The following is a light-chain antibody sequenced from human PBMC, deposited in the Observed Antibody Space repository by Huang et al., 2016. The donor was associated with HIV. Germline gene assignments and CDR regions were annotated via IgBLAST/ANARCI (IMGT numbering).Light chain of an antibody. J-gene: IGKJ1*01. Sequence: IVLTQSPGTLSLSPGERATLACRASQSVGGSHLAWYQPKPGQAPRLLIHGAAYRATGIPDRFSGSGSGTDFTLTISRLEPEDIAVYYCQQYGSSPWTFGQGTKVEIK. V-gene: IGKV3-20*01. CDR1: QSVGGSH. CDR3: QQYGSSPWT. CDR2: GAA.